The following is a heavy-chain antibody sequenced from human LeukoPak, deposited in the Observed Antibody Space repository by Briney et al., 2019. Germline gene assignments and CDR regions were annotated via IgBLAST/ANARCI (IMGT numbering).Heavy chain of an antibody. Sequence: SETLSLTCAVSGYSISSASYWGWIRPPPGKGLEWIGNIYHSGSPYYNPSLKSRVTISVDTSKNQFSLNLSSVTAADTAVYYCARPISSQGYFGVVIDWGQGTLVTVSS. D-gene: IGHD3-3*01. CDR1: GYSISSASY. V-gene: IGHV4-38-2*01. J-gene: IGHJ4*02. CDR3: ARPISSQGYFGVVID. CDR2: IYHSGSP.